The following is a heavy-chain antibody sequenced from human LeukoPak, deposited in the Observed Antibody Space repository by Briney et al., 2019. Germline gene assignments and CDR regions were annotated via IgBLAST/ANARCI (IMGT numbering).Heavy chain of an antibody. CDR2: IKQDGSEK. J-gene: IGHJ4*02. Sequence: PGGSLRLSCAASGFTFSSYWMSWVRQAPGKGLEWVASIKQDGSEKYYVDSVKGRFTISRDNAKNSLYLQMNSLRAEDTAVYYCARGYDFWSGIWDYWGQGTLVTVSS. D-gene: IGHD3-3*01. CDR1: GFTFSSYW. V-gene: IGHV3-7*04. CDR3: ARGYDFWSGIWDY.